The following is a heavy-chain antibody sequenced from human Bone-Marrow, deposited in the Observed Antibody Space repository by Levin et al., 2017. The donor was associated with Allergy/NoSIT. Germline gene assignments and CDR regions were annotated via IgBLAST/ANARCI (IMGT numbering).Heavy chain of an antibody. J-gene: IGHJ4*02. V-gene: IGHV3-23*01. CDR3: ARSPTLDY. CDR2: ISASGGNT. CDR1: GFTFRSYA. Sequence: GESLKISCAASGFTFRSYAMNWVRQAPGKGLEWVSAISASGGNTFYADSVKGRFIVSRDNSKNTLFLQMNSLRAEDTAIYFCARSPTLDYWGQGPLVTVSS.